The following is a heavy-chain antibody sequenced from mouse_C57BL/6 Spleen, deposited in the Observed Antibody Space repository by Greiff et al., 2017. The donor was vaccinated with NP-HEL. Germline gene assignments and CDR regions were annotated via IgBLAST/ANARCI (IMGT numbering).Heavy chain of an antibody. CDR3: ASGDDYDWFAY. Sequence: EVKLQESGPVLVKPGASVKMSCKASGYTFTDYYMNWVKQSHGQSLEWIGVINPYNGGTSYNQKFKGKATLTVDTSSSTAYMELSSLTSEDSAVYYCASGDDYDWFAYWGQGTLVTVSA. CDR1: GYTFTDYY. V-gene: IGHV1-19*01. J-gene: IGHJ3*01. D-gene: IGHD2-4*01. CDR2: INPYNGGT.